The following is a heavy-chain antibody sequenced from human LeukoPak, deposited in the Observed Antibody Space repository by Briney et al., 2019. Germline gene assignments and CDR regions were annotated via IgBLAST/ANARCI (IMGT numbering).Heavy chain of an antibody. D-gene: IGHD4-23*01. Sequence: GGSLRLSCAASGFTFSSYWMSWVRQAPGKGLEWVANIKQDGSEKYYVDSVKGRFTISRDNAKNSLYLQMNSLRAEDTAVYYCARETPVGPASYYYYMDVWGKGTTVTVSS. V-gene: IGHV3-7*01. J-gene: IGHJ6*03. CDR2: IKQDGSEK. CDR1: GFTFSSYW. CDR3: ARETPVGPASYYYYMDV.